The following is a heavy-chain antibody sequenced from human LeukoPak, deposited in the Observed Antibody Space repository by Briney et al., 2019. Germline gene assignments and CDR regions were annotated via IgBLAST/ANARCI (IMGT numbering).Heavy chain of an antibody. CDR1: GLTFSTHW. J-gene: IGHJ4*02. V-gene: IGHV3-7*01. CDR3: ARLLGPDTDF. Sequence: TGGSLRPSCAASGLTFSTHWMAWVRQAPGKGLEWVANIKQDGSEKYYVDSVKGRFTISRDNAKNSLYLQMTSLRAEDTAVYYCARLLGPDTDFWGQGTLVTVSS. CDR2: IKQDGSEK. D-gene: IGHD2-2*01.